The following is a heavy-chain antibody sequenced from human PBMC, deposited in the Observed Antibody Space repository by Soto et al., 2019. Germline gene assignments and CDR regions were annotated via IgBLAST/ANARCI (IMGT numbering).Heavy chain of an antibody. J-gene: IGHJ4*02. V-gene: IGHV3-23*01. CDR3: AKRVSGWYYFDY. CDR1: GFTFSSYA. CDR2: ISGSGGST. Sequence: PGGSRRLSWAASGFTFSSYAMSWVGQAPGKGLEWVSAISGSGGSTYYADSVKGRFTISRDNSENTLYLQMNSLRAEDTAVYYCAKRVSGWYYFDYWGQGTLVTVSS. D-gene: IGHD6-19*01.